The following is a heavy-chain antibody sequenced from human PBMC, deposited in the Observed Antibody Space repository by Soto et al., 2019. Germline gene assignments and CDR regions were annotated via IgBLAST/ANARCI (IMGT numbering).Heavy chain of an antibody. D-gene: IGHD3-3*01. CDR2: ISAYNGNT. Sequence: ASVKVSCKASGYTFTSYGISWVRQAPGQGLEWMGWISAYNGNTNYAQKLQGRVTMTTDTSTSTAYMELRSLRSDDTAVYYCARDGLAGYDFWSGYGLYYYGMDVWGQGTTVTVSS. J-gene: IGHJ6*02. CDR1: GYTFTSYG. CDR3: ARDGLAGYDFWSGYGLYYYGMDV. V-gene: IGHV1-18*01.